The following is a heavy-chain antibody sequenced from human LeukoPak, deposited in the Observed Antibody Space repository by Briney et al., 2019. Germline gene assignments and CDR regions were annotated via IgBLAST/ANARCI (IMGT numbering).Heavy chain of an antibody. CDR3: AREATDSSFSGFDY. J-gene: IGHJ4*02. V-gene: IGHV3-30*04. CDR1: GFTFSSYA. D-gene: IGHD6-6*01. Sequence: PGGSLRLSCAASGFTFSSYAMHWVRQAPGKGLEWVAVISYDGSNKYYADSVKGRFTISRDNSKNTLYLQMNSLRAEDTAVYYCAREATDSSFSGFDYWGQGTLVTVSS. CDR2: ISYDGSNK.